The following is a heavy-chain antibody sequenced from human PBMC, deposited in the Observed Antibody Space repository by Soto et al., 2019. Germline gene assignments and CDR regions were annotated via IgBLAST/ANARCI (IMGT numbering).Heavy chain of an antibody. J-gene: IGHJ3*02. D-gene: IGHD4-17*01. Sequence: QVQLVQSGAEVKKPGASVKVSCKASGYTFTSYGISWVRQAPGQGLEWMGWISAYNGNTNYAQKLQGRVTMTTDTSTSTAYMELRSLRSDDTAVYYCARVVHDYGDYFHQGAFDIWGQGTMVTVSS. CDR2: ISAYNGNT. V-gene: IGHV1-18*01. CDR1: GYTFTSYG. CDR3: ARVVHDYGDYFHQGAFDI.